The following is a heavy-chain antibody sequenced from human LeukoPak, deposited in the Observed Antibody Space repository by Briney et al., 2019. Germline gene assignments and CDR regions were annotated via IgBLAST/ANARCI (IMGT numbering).Heavy chain of an antibody. CDR1: GGSISSYY. CDR2: IYYSGST. Sequence: SETLSLTCTVSGGSISSYYWSWIRQPPGKGLEWIGYIYYSGSTNYNPSLKSRVTISVDTSKNQFSLKLSSVTAADTAVYYCARGLEWLFHTDYYYGMDVWGQGTTVTVSS. J-gene: IGHJ6*02. D-gene: IGHD3-3*01. V-gene: IGHV4-59*01. CDR3: ARGLEWLFHTDYYYGMDV.